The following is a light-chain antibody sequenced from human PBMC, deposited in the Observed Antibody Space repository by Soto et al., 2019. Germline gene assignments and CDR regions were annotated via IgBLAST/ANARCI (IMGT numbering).Light chain of an antibody. V-gene: IGKV3-20*01. CDR2: GAS. CDR1: QSLSHN. CDR3: QQYVSSPWA. J-gene: IGKJ1*01. Sequence: PAPLSVSPGDRATLSCRASQSLSHNLAWYQQKPGQAPRLLIYGASRRATGIPDRFTGSGSGTDFTLTISRLEPEDFAVYYCQQYVSSPWAFGQGTKVDIK.